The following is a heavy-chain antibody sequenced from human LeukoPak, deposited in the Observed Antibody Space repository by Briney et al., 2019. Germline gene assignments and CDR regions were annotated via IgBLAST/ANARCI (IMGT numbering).Heavy chain of an antibody. CDR2: ISGSGGST. Sequence: PGGSLRLSCAASGFTFSSYAMSWVRQAPGKGLEWVSAISGSGGSTYYADSVKGRFTITRDNSKNTLYLQMNSLRAEDTAVYYCAKDPPTVHPRIAVAAHFDYWGQGTLVTVSS. D-gene: IGHD6-19*01. CDR1: GFTFSSYA. J-gene: IGHJ4*02. V-gene: IGHV3-23*01. CDR3: AKDPPTVHPRIAVAAHFDY.